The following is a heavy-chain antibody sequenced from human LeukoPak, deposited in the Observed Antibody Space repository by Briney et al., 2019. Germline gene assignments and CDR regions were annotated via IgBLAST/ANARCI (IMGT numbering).Heavy chain of an antibody. Sequence: PGGSLRLSRAASGFTFDDYAMHWVRQAPGKGLEWVSGISWNSGSIGYADSVKGRFTISRDNAKNSLYLQMNSLRAEDTALYYCAKDTGIMMATILPYWGQGTLVTVSS. J-gene: IGHJ4*02. D-gene: IGHD5-12*01. CDR2: ISWNSGSI. CDR1: GFTFDDYA. V-gene: IGHV3-9*01. CDR3: AKDTGIMMATILPY.